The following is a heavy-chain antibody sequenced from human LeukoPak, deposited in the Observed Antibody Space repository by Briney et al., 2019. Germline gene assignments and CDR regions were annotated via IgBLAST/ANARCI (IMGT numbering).Heavy chain of an antibody. CDR3: AKESAGGDAFDI. CDR2: ISSSGSTI. Sequence: GGSLRLSCAASGFTFSSYEMNWVRQAPGKGLEWVSYISSSGSTIYYADSVKGRFTISRDNAKNSLYLQMNSLRAEDTAVYYCAKESAGGDAFDIWGQGTMVTVSS. J-gene: IGHJ3*02. CDR1: GFTFSSYE. D-gene: IGHD3-16*01. V-gene: IGHV3-48*03.